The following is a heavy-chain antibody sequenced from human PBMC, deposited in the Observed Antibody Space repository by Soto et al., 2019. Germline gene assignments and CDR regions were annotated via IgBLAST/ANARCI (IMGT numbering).Heavy chain of an antibody. Sequence: GESLKISCKASGYTFTGYYMHWVRQAPGQGLEWMGWINPNSGGTNYAQKFQGRVTMTRDTSISTAYMELSRLRSDDTAVYYCARGAFSYYYDSSGYGIDYWGQGTLVTVSS. V-gene: IGHV1-2*02. CDR2: INPNSGGT. J-gene: IGHJ4*02. D-gene: IGHD3-22*01. CDR1: GYTFTGYY. CDR3: ARGAFSYYYDSSGYGIDY.